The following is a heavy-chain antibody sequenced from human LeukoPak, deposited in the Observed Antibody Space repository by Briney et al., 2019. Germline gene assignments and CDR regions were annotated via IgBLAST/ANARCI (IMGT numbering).Heavy chain of an antibody. Sequence: PGGSLRLSCAASGFTFSGYAMSWVRQAPGKGLEWVSAISGSGGSTYHADSVKGRFTIPRDNSKNTLYLQMNSLRAEDTAVYYCAKWVEYSSSGFDYWGQGTLVTVSS. V-gene: IGHV3-23*01. CDR2: ISGSGGST. D-gene: IGHD6-6*01. J-gene: IGHJ4*02. CDR3: AKWVEYSSSGFDY. CDR1: GFTFSGYA.